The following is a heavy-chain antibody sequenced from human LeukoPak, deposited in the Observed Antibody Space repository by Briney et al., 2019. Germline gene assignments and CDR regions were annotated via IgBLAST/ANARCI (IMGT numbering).Heavy chain of an antibody. CDR1: GGSFSGYY. J-gene: IGHJ6*03. V-gene: IGHV4-34*01. Sequence: SETLSLTCGVYGGSFSGYYWNWIRQPPGKGLEWIGEINHSGSTNYNPSLKSRVTISVDTSKNQFSLKLSSVTAADTAVYYCARQDVTMVRGVISPYYYYYMDVWGKGTTVNIFS. CDR3: ARQDVTMVRGVISPYYYYYMDV. CDR2: INHSGST. D-gene: IGHD3-10*01.